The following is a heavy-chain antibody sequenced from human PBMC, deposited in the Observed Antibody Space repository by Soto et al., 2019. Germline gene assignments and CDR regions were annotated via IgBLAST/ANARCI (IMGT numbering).Heavy chain of an antibody. Sequence: EVQLVESGGGLVKPGGSPRLSCAASGFTFSDYSMLWVRQAPGKGLEWLAFIGNSNNPTFYADSVRGRFTISRDNPKNSVYFQMNSLREEDTGVYFCAREEGYCNGGPCYRGAFDFWGQGTIVTVSS. V-gene: IGHV3-21*02. CDR3: AREEGYCNGGPCYRGAFDF. J-gene: IGHJ3*01. CDR1: GFTFSDYS. D-gene: IGHD2-15*01. CDR2: IGNSNNPT.